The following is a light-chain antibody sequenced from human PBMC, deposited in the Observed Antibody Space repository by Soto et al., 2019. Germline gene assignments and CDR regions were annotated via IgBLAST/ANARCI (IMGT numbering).Light chain of an antibody. Sequence: DIVLTQSPATLSLSPGERATLSCRASQSVSRDFAWYQQKPGQAPRLLIYDASNRATGIPARFSGSGSGTDFTLTINSLQPEDFAVYYGQHLHIFGPGTKVDFK. V-gene: IGKV3-11*01. CDR3: QHLHI. CDR2: DAS. J-gene: IGKJ3*01. CDR1: QSVSRD.